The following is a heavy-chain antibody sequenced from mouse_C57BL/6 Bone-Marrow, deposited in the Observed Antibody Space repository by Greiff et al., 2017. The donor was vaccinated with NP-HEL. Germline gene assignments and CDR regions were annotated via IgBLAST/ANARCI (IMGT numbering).Heavy chain of an antibody. J-gene: IGHJ1*03. V-gene: IGHV1-72*01. CDR2: IDPNSGGT. Sequence: QVQLQQPGAELVKPGASVKLSCKASGYTFTSYWMHWVKQRPGRGLEWIGRIDPNSGGTKYTAKFKGQATLTVDKPSSTAYMQLSSLTSEDSAVDYCARAYYSYWYFDVWGTGTTVTAAS. CDR1: GYTFTSYW. D-gene: IGHD2-12*01. CDR3: ARAYYSYWYFDV.